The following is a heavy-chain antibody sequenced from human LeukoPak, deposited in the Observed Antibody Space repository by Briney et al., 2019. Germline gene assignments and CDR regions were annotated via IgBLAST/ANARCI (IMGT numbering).Heavy chain of an antibody. CDR2: IYYSGNT. CDR3: ARVNDILTGYYYYFDY. CDR1: GGSIGRSNYY. V-gene: IGHV4-39*07. J-gene: IGHJ4*02. Sequence: SETLSLTCTVSGGSIGRSNYYWGWIRQPPGKGLEWIGSIYYSGNTYYNPSLKSRVTISVDTSKNQFSLKLSSETAADTAVYYCARVNDILTGYYYYFDYWGQGTLVTVSS. D-gene: IGHD3-9*01.